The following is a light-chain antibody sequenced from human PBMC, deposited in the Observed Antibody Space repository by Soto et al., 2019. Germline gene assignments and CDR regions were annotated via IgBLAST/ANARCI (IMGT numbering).Light chain of an antibody. V-gene: IGKV3-15*01. Sequence: IVMTQSPATLSVSPGERATLSCRARQSVSSNLAWYQHKPGQAPRLLFYGASTRAAGIPARFSGSGSGTDFTLTISGLQSEDFAVYYCQQSNKWPYTFGQWTKLEIK. CDR2: GAS. CDR1: QSVSSN. J-gene: IGKJ2*01. CDR3: QQSNKWPYT.